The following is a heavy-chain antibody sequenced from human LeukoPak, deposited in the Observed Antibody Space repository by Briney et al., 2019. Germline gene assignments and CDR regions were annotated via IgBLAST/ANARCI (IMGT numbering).Heavy chain of an antibody. D-gene: IGHD3-9*01. CDR3: ARESEDPLTYYDILTGIRRYFDY. Sequence: PSETLSLTCTVSGGSISSSSYYWGWIRQPPGKGLEWIGSIYYSGSTYYNPSLNSRVTISVDTSKNQFSLKLSSVTAADTAVYYCARESEDPLTYYDILTGIRRYFDYWGQGTLVTVSS. J-gene: IGHJ4*02. V-gene: IGHV4-39*07. CDR1: GGSISSSSYY. CDR2: IYYSGST.